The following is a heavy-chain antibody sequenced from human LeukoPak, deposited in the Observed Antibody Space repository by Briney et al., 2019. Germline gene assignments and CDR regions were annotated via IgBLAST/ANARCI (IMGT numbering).Heavy chain of an antibody. J-gene: IGHJ4*02. CDR3: AKGGVSDIGSLSGDYFDY. D-gene: IGHD6-6*01. CDR1: GFTFSDYG. V-gene: IGHV3-30*18. CDR2: VSADQSHK. Sequence: GGSLRLSREASGFTFSDYGMRWVRQAPGKGLEWVAVVSADQSHKEYADSVKGRVTISRDNSRNTLYLQLNSLRNEDTAVYYCAKGGVSDIGSLSGDYFDYWGQGTLVTVSS.